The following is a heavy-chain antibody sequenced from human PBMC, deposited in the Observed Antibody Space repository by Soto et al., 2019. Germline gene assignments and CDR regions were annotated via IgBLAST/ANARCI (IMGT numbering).Heavy chain of an antibody. J-gene: IGHJ6*02. D-gene: IGHD2-2*02. CDR2: IIPIFGTA. Sequence: GASVKVSCKASGGTFSSYAISWVRQAPGQGLEWMGGIIPIFGTANYAQKFQGRVTITADESTSTAYMELSSLRSEDTAVYYCATGAYTALRPYYGMDVWGQGTTVTVS. CDR3: ATGAYTALRPYYGMDV. V-gene: IGHV1-69*13. CDR1: GGTFSSYA.